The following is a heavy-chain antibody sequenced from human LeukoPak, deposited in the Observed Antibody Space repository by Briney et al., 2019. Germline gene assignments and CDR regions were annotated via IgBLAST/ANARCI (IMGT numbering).Heavy chain of an antibody. D-gene: IGHD3-10*01. CDR2: IVPIYNVT. CDR1: GISFTSYA. CDR3: ARIYYGSGSPDGY. V-gene: IGHV1-69*13. J-gene: IGHJ4*02. Sequence: AVKVSCKASGISFTSYAISWVRQAPGQGLEWMGAIVPIYNVTNYAQTFRGRVTMTADESTSTAYMELSRLTSEDTAMYYCARIYYGSGSPDGYWGQGTLVTVSS.